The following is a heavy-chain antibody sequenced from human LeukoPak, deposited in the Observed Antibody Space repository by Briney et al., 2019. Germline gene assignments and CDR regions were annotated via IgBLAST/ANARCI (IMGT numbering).Heavy chain of an antibody. CDR3: AKDPGYGDYFPWFDP. J-gene: IGHJ5*02. D-gene: IGHD4-17*01. CDR2: ISYDGSNK. CDR1: RFTFSSYG. Sequence: GGSLRLSCAASRFTFSSYGMHWVRQAPGKGLEWVAVISYDGSNKYYADSVKGRFTISRDNSKNTLYLQMNSLRAEDTAVYYCAKDPGYGDYFPWFDPWGQGTLVTVSS. V-gene: IGHV3-30*18.